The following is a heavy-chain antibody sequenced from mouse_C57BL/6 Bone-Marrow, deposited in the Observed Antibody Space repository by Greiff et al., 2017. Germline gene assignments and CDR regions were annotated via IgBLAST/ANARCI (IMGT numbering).Heavy chain of an antibody. J-gene: IGHJ4*01. Sequence: EVKLVESGGGLVKPGGSLKLSCAASGFTFSDYGMHWVRQAPEKGLEWVAYISSGSSTFYYADTVKGRFTISRDNAKNTLFLQMTSLRSEDTAMYYCARPPSTMVTTYYAMDYWGQGTSVTVSS. CDR1: GFTFSDYG. CDR3: ARPPSTMVTTYYAMDY. D-gene: IGHD2-2*01. CDR2: ISSGSSTF. V-gene: IGHV5-17*01.